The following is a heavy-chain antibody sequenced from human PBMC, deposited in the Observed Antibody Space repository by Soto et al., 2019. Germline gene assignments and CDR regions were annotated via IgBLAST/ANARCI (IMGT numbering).Heavy chain of an antibody. D-gene: IGHD2-15*01. Sequence: QVHLMESGGGVVQPGGSLSPSCAAFGVVFSLNALPWVGKAPGKGLEWVASISYDGAEKQYADSVKGRFTISRDNSRNTVSLQMDSLKTGDTAVYYCARDRYASAVATYLDYWGQGAQVNVSP. CDR1: GVVFSLNA. V-gene: IGHV3-30*14. CDR3: ARDRYASAVATYLDY. J-gene: IGHJ4*02. CDR2: ISYDGAEK.